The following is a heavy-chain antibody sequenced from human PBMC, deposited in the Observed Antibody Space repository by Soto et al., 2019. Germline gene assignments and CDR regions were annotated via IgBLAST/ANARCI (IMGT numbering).Heavy chain of an antibody. J-gene: IGHJ4*02. V-gene: IGHV3-30*18. CDR2: ISYDGSKK. CDR3: AKDQMARGVSPYYFDY. D-gene: IGHD3-10*01. CDR1: EFTFSSYG. Sequence: PGGSLRLSCAASEFTFSSYGIHWVRQAPGKGLEWVAVISYDGSKKNYLDSVKGRFTISRDNSKNTLYLQMTSLRAEDTAIYYCAKDQMARGVSPYYFDYWGQGTLVTVSS.